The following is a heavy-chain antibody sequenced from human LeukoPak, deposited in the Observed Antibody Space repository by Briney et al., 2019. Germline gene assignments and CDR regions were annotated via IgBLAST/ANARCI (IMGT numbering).Heavy chain of an antibody. D-gene: IGHD2-15*01. CDR3: ARDDIDWYFDL. J-gene: IGHJ2*01. Sequence: SETLSLTCTVSGGSISSYYWSWIRQPPGKGLEWIGYIYYSGSTNCNPSLKSRVTISVDTSKNQFSLKLSSVTAADTAVYYCARDDIDWYFDLWGRGTLATVSS. CDR2: IYYSGST. CDR1: GGSISSYY. V-gene: IGHV4-59*01.